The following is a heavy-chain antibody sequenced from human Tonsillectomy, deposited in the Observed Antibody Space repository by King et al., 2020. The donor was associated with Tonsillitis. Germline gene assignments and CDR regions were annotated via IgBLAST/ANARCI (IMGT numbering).Heavy chain of an antibody. J-gene: IGHJ2*01. CDR3: ASKLGIWYFDV. CDR2: IFYSGST. D-gene: IGHD7-27*01. CDR1: GGSVNNADYY. V-gene: IGHV4-61*08. Sequence: MQLQESGPGLVRPSDTLSLTCTVSGGSVNNADYYWNWIRHSPGKGLEWIGYIFYSGSTNYNPSLKSRVTMSLDTSTNQFSLKLNSVTAADSAVYYCASKLGIWYFDVWGRGTLVTVFS.